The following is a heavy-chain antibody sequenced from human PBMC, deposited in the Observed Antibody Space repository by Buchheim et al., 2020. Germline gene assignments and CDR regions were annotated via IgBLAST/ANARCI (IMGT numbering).Heavy chain of an antibody. CDR2: IYYSGST. V-gene: IGHV4-30-4*01. CDR1: GGSISSGDYY. J-gene: IGHJ4*02. D-gene: IGHD3-22*01. Sequence: QVQLQESGPGLVKPSQTLSLTCTVSGGSISSGDYYWSWIRQPPGKGLEWIGYIYYSGSTYYNPSLKSRVNISVDTYKNQFSLKLSSVTAADTAVYYCARESTYYYDSSGYGSSFDYWGQGTL. CDR3: ARESTYYYDSSGYGSSFDY.